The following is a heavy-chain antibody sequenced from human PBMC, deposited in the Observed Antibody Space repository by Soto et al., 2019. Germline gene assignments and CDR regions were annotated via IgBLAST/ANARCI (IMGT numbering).Heavy chain of an antibody. Sequence: QVQLQQWGAGLLKPSETLSLTCAVYGGSFSGYYWSWIRQPPGKGLEWIGEINHSGSTNYNPSLKSRGTISVDTSKNQFSLKLSSVTAADTAVYYCARTAMAVRAFDIWGQGTMVTVSS. V-gene: IGHV4-34*01. CDR2: INHSGST. CDR1: GGSFSGYY. CDR3: ARTAMAVRAFDI. D-gene: IGHD5-18*01. J-gene: IGHJ3*02.